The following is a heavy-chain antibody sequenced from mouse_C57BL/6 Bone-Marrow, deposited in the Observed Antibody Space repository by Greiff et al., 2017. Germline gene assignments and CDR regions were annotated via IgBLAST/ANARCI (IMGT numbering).Heavy chain of an antibody. CDR3: TSAFYYGSLYYYAMDY. D-gene: IGHD1-1*01. CDR2: IDPETGGT. J-gene: IGHJ4*01. V-gene: IGHV1-15*01. Sequence: QVQLQQSGAELVRPGASVTLSCKASGYTFTDYEMHWVKQTPVHGLEWIGAIDPETGGTAYNQKFKGKAILTADTSSSTAYMELRSLTSEDSAVYYCTSAFYYGSLYYYAMDYWGQGTSVTVSS. CDR1: GYTFTDYE.